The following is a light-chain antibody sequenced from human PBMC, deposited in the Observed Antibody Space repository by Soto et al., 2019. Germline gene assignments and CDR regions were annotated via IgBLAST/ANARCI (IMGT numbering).Light chain of an antibody. CDR3: QTWGTGTVV. V-gene: IGLV4-69*01. Sequence: QPVLTQSPSASASLGASVKLTCTLSSGHSSYAIAWHQQQPEKGPRYLMKLNSDGSHSKGDGIPDRFSGSSSGAERYLTIARLQSEDGADYYCQTWGTGTVVFGGGTQLTVL. CDR2: LNSDGSH. CDR1: SGHSSYA. J-gene: IGLJ2*01.